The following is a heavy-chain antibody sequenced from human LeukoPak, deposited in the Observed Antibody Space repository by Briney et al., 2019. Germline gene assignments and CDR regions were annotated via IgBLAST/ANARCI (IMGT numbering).Heavy chain of an antibody. V-gene: IGHV1-18*01. Sequence: ASVKVSCTASGYTFTSYGISWVRQAPGQGLEWMGWISAYNGNTNYAQKLQGRVTMTTDTSTSTAYMELRSLRSDDTAVYYCARDLGRYGDYEYYFDYWGQGTLVTVSS. J-gene: IGHJ4*02. CDR3: ARDLGRYGDYEYYFDY. CDR2: ISAYNGNT. D-gene: IGHD4-17*01. CDR1: GYTFTSYG.